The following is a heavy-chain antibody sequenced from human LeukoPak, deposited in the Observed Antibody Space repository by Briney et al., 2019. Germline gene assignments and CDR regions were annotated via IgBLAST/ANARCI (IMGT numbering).Heavy chain of an antibody. D-gene: IGHD2-21*02. CDR2: IYTSGST. Sequence: SETLSLTCTVSGGSISSYYWSWTRQPAGKGLEWIGRIYTSGSTNYNPSLKSRVTISVDTSKNQFSLKLSSVTAADTAVYYCARGGYCGGDCYFYYWGQGTLVTVSS. J-gene: IGHJ4*02. CDR1: GGSISSYY. V-gene: IGHV4-4*07. CDR3: ARGGYCGGDCYFYY.